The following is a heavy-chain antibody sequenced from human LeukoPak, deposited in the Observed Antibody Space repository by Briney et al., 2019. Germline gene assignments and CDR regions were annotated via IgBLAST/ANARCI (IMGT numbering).Heavy chain of an antibody. D-gene: IGHD3-3*01. CDR3: ARSDFWGGYSHY. CDR1: GGSISSGSYY. V-gene: IGHV4-61*02. CDR2: IYTSGST. J-gene: IGHJ4*02. Sequence: SQTLSLTCTVSGGSISSGSYYWSWIRQPAGKGLEWIGRIYTSGSTNYNPSLKSRVTISVGTSKNQFSLKLSSVTAADTPVYYCARSDFWGGYSHYWGQGTLVTVSS.